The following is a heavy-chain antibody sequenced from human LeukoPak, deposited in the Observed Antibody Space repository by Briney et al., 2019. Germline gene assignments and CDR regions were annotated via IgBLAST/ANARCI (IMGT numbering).Heavy chain of an antibody. CDR3: ARDDYGSGSANWFDP. D-gene: IGHD3-10*01. J-gene: IGHJ5*02. CDR2: IYYSGST. CDR1: GGSISSGGYS. Sequence: PSETLSLTCTVSGGSISSGGYSWSWIRQHPGKGLEWIGYIYYSGSTYYNPSLKSRVTISVDTSKNQFSLKLSSVTAADTAVYYCARDDYGSGSANWFDPWGQGTLVTVSS. V-gene: IGHV4-31*03.